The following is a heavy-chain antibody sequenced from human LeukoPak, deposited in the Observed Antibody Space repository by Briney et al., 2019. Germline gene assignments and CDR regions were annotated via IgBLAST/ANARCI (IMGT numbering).Heavy chain of an antibody. CDR3: ARSTYYYDSSGYDHLSGDLDY. CDR1: GYTFTSYG. J-gene: IGHJ4*02. D-gene: IGHD3-22*01. V-gene: IGHV1-18*01. Sequence: ASVKVSCKASGYTFTSYGISWVRQAPGQGLEWMGWISAYNGNTNYAQKLQGRVTMTTDTSTSTAYMELRSLRSDDTAVYYCARSTYYYDSSGYDHLSGDLDYWGQGTLVTVSS. CDR2: ISAYNGNT.